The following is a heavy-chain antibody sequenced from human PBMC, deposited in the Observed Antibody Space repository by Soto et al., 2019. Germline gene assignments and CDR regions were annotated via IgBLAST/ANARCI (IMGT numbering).Heavy chain of an antibody. CDR2: VYPGDSDT. CDR3: ARRAYDSGRPYFDH. V-gene: IGHV5-51*01. D-gene: IGHD3-22*01. CDR1: GYSFGKHW. Sequence: GESLKISCQTSGYSFGKHWIGWVRQLPGKGLEWMGVVYPGDSDTIYGPSFQGQVTISADNSITTAYLQWSSLKASDSGIYYCARRAYDSGRPYFDHWGQGVQVTVSS. J-gene: IGHJ4*02.